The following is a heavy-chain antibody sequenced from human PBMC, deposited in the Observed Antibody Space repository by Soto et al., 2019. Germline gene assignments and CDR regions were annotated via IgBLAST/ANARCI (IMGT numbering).Heavy chain of an antibody. CDR3: ASANPYLARRPCGYDP. V-gene: IGHV1-69*13. D-gene: IGHD6-6*01. CDR1: GGAFSSYA. Sequence: SSVKVSCKASGGAFSSYAISWVRQAPGQGLEWMGGIIPIFGPANYAQEFQGRVTITADESRSAAYMGLSSLRSEDTAVYYCASANPYLARRPCGYDPCGQLRRVTVSS. J-gene: IGHJ5*02. CDR2: IIPIFGPA.